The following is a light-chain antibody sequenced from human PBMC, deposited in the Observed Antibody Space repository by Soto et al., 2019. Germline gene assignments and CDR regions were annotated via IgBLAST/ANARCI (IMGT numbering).Light chain of an antibody. CDR1: HSVSSSY. Sequence: EILFTQSPCTLSVSPGERVTLSCRASHSVSSSYLAWYQQKPGQPPRLLIYGASSMDTGIPDRFSGSVSGTDFTLTISRLEPEDFAAFYCQHYDSCPITFGQGTRLEIK. CDR2: GAS. CDR3: QHYDSCPIT. V-gene: IGKV3-20*01. J-gene: IGKJ5*01.